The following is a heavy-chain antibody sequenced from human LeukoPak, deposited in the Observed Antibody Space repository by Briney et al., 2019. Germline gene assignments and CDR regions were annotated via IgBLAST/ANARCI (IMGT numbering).Heavy chain of an antibody. V-gene: IGHV3-13*01. CDR1: GSAFSTYD. Sequence: GGSLRLSCAASGSAFSTYDMHWVRQPTGKGLEWVSTIGTAFNTYYPGSVKGRFTISRENAKNSLYLQMNSLTAGDTAVYYCAKGACSSTSCYRWFDPWGQGTLVTVSS. D-gene: IGHD2-2*01. J-gene: IGHJ5*02. CDR3: AKGACSSTSCYRWFDP. CDR2: IGTAFNT.